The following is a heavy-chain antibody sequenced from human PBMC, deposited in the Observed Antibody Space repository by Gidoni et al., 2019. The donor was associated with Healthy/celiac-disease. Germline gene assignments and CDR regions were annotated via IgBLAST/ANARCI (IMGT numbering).Heavy chain of an antibody. J-gene: IGHJ6*02. CDR3: ARDFPLGGNADGGMDV. CDR1: GFTFRSYW. CDR2: IKQDGSEK. V-gene: IGHV3-7*03. Sequence: EVQLVESGGGLVQPGGSLRLSCAAPGFTFRSYWMSWVRQAPGKGLEWVANIKQDGSEKYYVDSVKGRFTISRDNAKNSLYLQMNSLRAEDTAVYYCARDFPLGGNADGGMDVWGQGTTVTVSS.